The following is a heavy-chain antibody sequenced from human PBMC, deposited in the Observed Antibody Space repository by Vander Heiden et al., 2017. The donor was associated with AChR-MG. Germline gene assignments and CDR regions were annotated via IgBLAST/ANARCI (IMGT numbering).Heavy chain of an antibody. CDR3: ARVPATYCSSTSCYLADY. D-gene: IGHD2-2*01. V-gene: IGHV1-18*01. Sequence: QVQLVQSGAEVKKPGASVKVSCKASGYTFTSYGLSWVRQAPGQGLEWMGWISAYNGNTDYAQKLQGRVTMTTDTSTSTAYMELRSLRSDDTAVYYCARVPATYCSSTSCYLADYWGQGTLVTVSS. CDR1: GYTFTSYG. J-gene: IGHJ4*02. CDR2: ISAYNGNT.